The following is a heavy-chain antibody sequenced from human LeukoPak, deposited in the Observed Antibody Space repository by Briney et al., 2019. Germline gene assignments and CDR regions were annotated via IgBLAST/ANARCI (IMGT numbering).Heavy chain of an antibody. V-gene: IGHV3-9*01. Sequence: PGGSLRLSCVASGFTFDDYAMHWVRQAPGKGLEWGSGISWNSGSVGYADSVQGRFTISRDNAKHSLYLQMNSLRAEHTALYYCAKDGYCSSTSCYYRHYYSYGMDVWGQGTTVTVS. J-gene: IGHJ6*02. CDR2: ISWNSGSV. CDR3: AKDGYCSSTSCYYRHYYSYGMDV. D-gene: IGHD2-2*01. CDR1: GFTFDDYA.